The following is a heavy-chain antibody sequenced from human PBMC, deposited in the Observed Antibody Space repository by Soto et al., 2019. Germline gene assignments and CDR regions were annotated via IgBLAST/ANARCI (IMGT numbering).Heavy chain of an antibody. CDR3: ASLVAPDYYYYGMDV. D-gene: IGHD6-6*01. CDR1: GGSISSGGYY. CDR2: IYYSGST. V-gene: IGHV4-31*03. J-gene: IGHJ6*02. Sequence: QVQLQESGPGLVKPSQTLSLTCTVSGGSISSGGYYWSWIRQHPGKALEWIGYIYYSGSTYYNPSLKRRVTISVDTSKNQFSLKLSSVTAADTAVYYCASLVAPDYYYYGMDVWGQGTTVTVSS.